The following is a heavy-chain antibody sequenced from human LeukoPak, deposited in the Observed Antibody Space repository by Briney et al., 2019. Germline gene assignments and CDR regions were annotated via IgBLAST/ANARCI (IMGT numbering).Heavy chain of an antibody. Sequence: PSETLSLTCTVSGGSISSYYWSWIRQPPGKGLEWIGYIYYSGSTNYNPSLKSRVTISVDTSKNQFSLKLSSVTAAGTAVYYCARMYSSGWYTYWGQGTLVTVSS. V-gene: IGHV4-59*01. D-gene: IGHD6-19*01. CDR3: ARMYSSGWYTY. CDR2: IYYSGST. CDR1: GGSISSYY. J-gene: IGHJ4*02.